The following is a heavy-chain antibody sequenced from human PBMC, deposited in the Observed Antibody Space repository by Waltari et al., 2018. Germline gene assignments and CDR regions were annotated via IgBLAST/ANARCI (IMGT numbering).Heavy chain of an antibody. D-gene: IGHD1-20*01. Sequence: EVQLLESGGGLVQQGGSLRLSCAASGIIFNHFAINWVRLAPGTGLDWVAAITVSDDTFYADSVMGRFTVSRDTSKNTVYLQMNGLRAEDTAIYYCAKPFYNWDDPLHSWGQGTLVAVSS. J-gene: IGHJ4*02. CDR3: AKPFYNWDDPLHS. CDR2: ITVSDDT. CDR1: GIIFNHFA. V-gene: IGHV3-23*01.